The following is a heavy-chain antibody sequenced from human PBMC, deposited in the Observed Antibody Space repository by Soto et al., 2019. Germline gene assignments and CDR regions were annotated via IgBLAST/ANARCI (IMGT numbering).Heavy chain of an antibody. CDR2: VGGSGDGT. Sequence: PGGSLRLSCAASGFTFSTYTMTWVRQAPGKGLEWVSSVGGSGDGTYYADSVKGRFTISRDNSKNTLYLQMNSLRASDTAMYYCARQIYDSDTGPNFQYYFDSWGQGTPVTVSS. CDR3: ARQIYDSDTGPNFQYYFDS. CDR1: GFTFSTYT. V-gene: IGHV3-23*01. D-gene: IGHD3-22*01. J-gene: IGHJ4*02.